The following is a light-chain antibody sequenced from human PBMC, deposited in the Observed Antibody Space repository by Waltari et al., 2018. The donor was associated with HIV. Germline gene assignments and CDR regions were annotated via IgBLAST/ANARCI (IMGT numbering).Light chain of an antibody. CDR1: SSDVGGYNY. V-gene: IGLV2-11*01. CDR2: DVT. Sequence: QSALTQPRSVSGSPGQSVTISCTGTSSDVGGYNYVSWYQQHPDKAPNLMIYDVTKRPSGLPDRFSGSKSGNTASLTISGLQAEDEADYYCSSYAGTYTLFGTGTKVTVL. CDR3: SSYAGTYTL. J-gene: IGLJ1*01.